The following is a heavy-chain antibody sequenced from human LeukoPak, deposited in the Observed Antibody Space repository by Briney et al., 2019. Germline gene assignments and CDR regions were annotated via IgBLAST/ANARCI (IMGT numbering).Heavy chain of an antibody. CDR3: ARGSGSQTGDFDC. Sequence: SETLSLPCTVSGGPISSFYWIWIRQPPGKGLEGIGDIYYCGGTNYNPTLKSRVTISVDTSKNQFSLKLSSVTAADTAVYYCARGSGSQTGDFDCWGQGTLVTVSS. V-gene: IGHV4-59*13. CDR1: GGPISSFY. J-gene: IGHJ4*02. D-gene: IGHD2-15*01. CDR2: IYYCGGT.